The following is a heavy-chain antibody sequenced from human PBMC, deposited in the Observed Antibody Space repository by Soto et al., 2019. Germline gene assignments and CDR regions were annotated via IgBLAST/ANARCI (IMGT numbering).Heavy chain of an antibody. J-gene: IGHJ4*02. V-gene: IGHV1-8*01. CDR1: GYTFTSYD. D-gene: IGHD3-10*01. CDR2: MNPNSGNT. Sequence: QVQLVQSGAEVKKAGASVKVSCKASGYTFTSYDINWVRQATGQWLEWMGWMNPNSGNTGYAQKFQGRVTMTRNTSISTAYMELSSLRSEDTAVYYCARGGLLWFGESTGDYFDYWGQGTLVTVSS. CDR3: ARGGLLWFGESTGDYFDY.